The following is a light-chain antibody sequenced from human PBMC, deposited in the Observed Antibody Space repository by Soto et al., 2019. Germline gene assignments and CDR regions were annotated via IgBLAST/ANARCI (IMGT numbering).Light chain of an antibody. V-gene: IGKV4-1*01. CDR1: QSIVYNSNNKNY. CDR2: WAS. Sequence: DIVMTQSPDSLAVALGERATINCKSSQSIVYNSNNKNYLAWYQQKPGQPPKLLIYWASTRASGVPDRFSGSGSGTDFTLTISSLQAEDVAVYYCQQYYSTPYTFGPGTKLEIK. CDR3: QQYYSTPYT. J-gene: IGKJ2*01.